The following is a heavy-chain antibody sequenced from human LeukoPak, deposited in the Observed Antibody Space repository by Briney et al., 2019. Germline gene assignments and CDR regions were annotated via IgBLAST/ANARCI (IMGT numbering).Heavy chain of an antibody. CDR2: ISYDGSNK. D-gene: IGHD6-19*01. J-gene: IGHJ6*03. V-gene: IGHV3-30*04. CDR3: ARRAVGNSHYYSMDV. Sequence: GGSLRLSCAASGFTFSNYALHWVRQAPGKGLEWVAVISYDGSNKFYADSVRGRFTISRDNSKNTLFLQMNSLRPEDTAVYYCARRAVGNSHYYSMDVWGKGTTVTVSS. CDR1: GFTFSNYA.